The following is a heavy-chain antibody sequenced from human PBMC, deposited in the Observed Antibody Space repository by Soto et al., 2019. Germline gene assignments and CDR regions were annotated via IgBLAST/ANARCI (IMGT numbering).Heavy chain of an antibody. CDR3: ARDPRYCSGGSCYRYYYYYGMDV. Sequence: LTCAVYGGSFSDYYWSWIRQPPGKGLEWIGYIDYSGSTYYNPSLKSRVTISVDTSKNQFSLKLSSVTAADTAVYYCARDPRYCSGGSCYRYYYYYGMDVWGQGTTVTVSS. D-gene: IGHD2-15*01. CDR2: IDYSGST. J-gene: IGHJ6*02. V-gene: IGHV4-30-4*01. CDR1: GGSFSDYY.